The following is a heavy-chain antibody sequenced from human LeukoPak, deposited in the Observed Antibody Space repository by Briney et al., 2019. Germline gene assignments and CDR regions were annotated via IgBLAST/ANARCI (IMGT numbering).Heavy chain of an antibody. Sequence: SETLSLTCTVSGGSISSSSYYWGWIRQPPGKGLEWIGSIYYSGSTYYNPSLKSRVTISVDMSKNQFSLKLSSMIAADTAVYYCARVSSWYQDWYFDLWGRGTLVTVPS. D-gene: IGHD6-13*01. CDR3: ARVSSWYQDWYFDL. J-gene: IGHJ2*01. CDR1: GGSISSSSYY. CDR2: IYYSGST. V-gene: IGHV4-39*07.